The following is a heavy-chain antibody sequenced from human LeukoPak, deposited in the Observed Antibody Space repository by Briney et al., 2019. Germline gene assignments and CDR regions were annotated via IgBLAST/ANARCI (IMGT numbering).Heavy chain of an antibody. V-gene: IGHV3-23*01. CDR1: GFTFSTYA. CDR3: AKLPIVGNWFDP. CDR2: ITDSGDAT. Sequence: GGSLRLSCAASGFTFSTYAMSWVRQAPGKGLEWVSGITDSGDATFYADSVKGRFTISRDNSKSAVFLQMNSLRAEDTAVYYCAKLPIVGNWFDPWGQGTLVTVSS. D-gene: IGHD3-22*01. J-gene: IGHJ5*02.